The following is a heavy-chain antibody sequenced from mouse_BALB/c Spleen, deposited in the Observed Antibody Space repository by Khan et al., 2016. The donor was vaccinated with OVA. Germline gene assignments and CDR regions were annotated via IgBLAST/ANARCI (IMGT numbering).Heavy chain of an antibody. CDR2: IDPPNGNT. CDR3: ARMARK. Sequence: EVQLQESGAELVKSGATVKLSCTASGFTFTDTYMHWLKQWPEQGLEWIGRIDPPNGNTKYDPKFKGKATLTVDTSSSTAYLQLSSLKSEATAVYYCARMARKWGQGTTLTVSS. J-gene: IGHJ2*01. CDR1: GFTFTDTY. V-gene: IGHV14-3*02.